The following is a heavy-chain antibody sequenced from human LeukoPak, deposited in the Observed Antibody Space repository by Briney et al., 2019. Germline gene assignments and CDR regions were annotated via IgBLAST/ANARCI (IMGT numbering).Heavy chain of an antibody. J-gene: IGHJ6*02. D-gene: IGHD6-13*01. CDR3: ARDLYSSSRPYYYGMDV. CDR2: ISSSGSTI. Sequence: PGGSLRLSCAASGFTFSDYYMSWIRQAPGKGLEWGSYISSSGSTIYYADSVKGRFTISRDNAKNSLYLQMNSLRAEDTAVYYCARDLYSSSRPYYYGMDVWGQGTTVTVSS. CDR1: GFTFSDYY. V-gene: IGHV3-11*01.